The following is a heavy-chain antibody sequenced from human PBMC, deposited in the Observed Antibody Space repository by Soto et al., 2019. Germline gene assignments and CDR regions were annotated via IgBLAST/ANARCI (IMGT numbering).Heavy chain of an antibody. J-gene: IGHJ6*02. CDR3: ARPLRDRNYYSGMAV. D-gene: IGHD3-22*01. CDR2: TTPMFGTP. Sequence: QVQLVQSGAEMPQPGASVRVSCKASGGTFSKYAFSWVRQAPGQGLEWLGGTTPMFGTPNYAQKFQGRVAPSADESTATVYMELSSLRSEDTAVYFCARPLRDRNYYSGMAVWGQGTTVTVSS. V-gene: IGHV1-69*01. CDR1: GGTFSKYA.